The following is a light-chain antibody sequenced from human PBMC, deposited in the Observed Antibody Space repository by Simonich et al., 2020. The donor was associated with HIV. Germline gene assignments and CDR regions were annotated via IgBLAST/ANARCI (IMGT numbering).Light chain of an antibody. CDR3: SSYAGSNNWV. CDR2: EVT. Sequence: QSALTQPPSASGSPGQSVTISCTGTSSDVGGYNYVSWYQQHPGKAPKLMIYEVTQRPPGVPDRFSGSKSDNTASLTVSGLQAEDEADYYCSSYAGSNNWVFGGGTKLTVL. J-gene: IGLJ2*01. CDR1: SSDVGGYNY. V-gene: IGLV2-8*01.